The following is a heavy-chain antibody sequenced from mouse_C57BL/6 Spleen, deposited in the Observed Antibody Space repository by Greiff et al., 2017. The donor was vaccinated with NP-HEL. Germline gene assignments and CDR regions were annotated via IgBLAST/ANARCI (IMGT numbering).Heavy chain of an antibody. D-gene: IGHD3-2*02. CDR2: IDPETGGT. Sequence: QVQLKESGAELVRPGASVTLSCKASGYTFTDYEMHWVKQTPVHGLEWIGAIDPETGGTAYNQKFKGKAILTADKSSSTAYMELRSLTSEDSAVYYCTRQLRLPYFDYWGQGTTLTVSS. CDR1: GYTFTDYE. V-gene: IGHV1-15*01. J-gene: IGHJ2*01. CDR3: TRQLRLPYFDY.